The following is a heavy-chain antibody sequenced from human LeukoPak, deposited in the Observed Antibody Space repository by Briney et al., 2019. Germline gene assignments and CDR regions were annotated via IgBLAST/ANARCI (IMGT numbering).Heavy chain of an antibody. D-gene: IGHD3-16*01. CDR1: GFTFSSYA. CDR3: ARGNGGFDY. Sequence: GGSLRLSCAASGFTFSSYAMHWVRQAPGKGLEWVAVISYDGSNKYYADSVKGRFTISRDNSKNTLYLQMNSLRAEDTAVYYCARGNGGFDYWGQGNLVTVSS. CDR2: ISYDGSNK. V-gene: IGHV3-30-3*01. J-gene: IGHJ4*02.